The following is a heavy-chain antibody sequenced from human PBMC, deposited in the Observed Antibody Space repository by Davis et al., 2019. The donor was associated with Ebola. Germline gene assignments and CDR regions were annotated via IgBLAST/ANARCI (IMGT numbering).Heavy chain of an antibody. D-gene: IGHD3-3*02. V-gene: IGHV5-10-1*01. J-gene: IGHJ5*02. CDR2: IDPRDSYT. Sequence: GESLKISCLGSGYTFTNYWINWVRQMPGKGLEWVGKIDPRDSYTNYSPSFQGHVTISVDKSITTAYLQWSSLKASDTAMYYCARQTHHFLSGPRTWFDPWGQGTLVTVSS. CDR3: ARQTHHFLSGPRTWFDP. CDR1: GYTFTNYW.